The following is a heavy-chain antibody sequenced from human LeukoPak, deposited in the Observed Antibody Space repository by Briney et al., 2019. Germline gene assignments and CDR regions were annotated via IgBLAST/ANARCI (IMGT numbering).Heavy chain of an antibody. D-gene: IGHD1-26*01. CDR3: AREAGAMAAFDI. Sequence: GGSLRLSCAASGFTASSNYMSWVRQAPGKGLEWVSVIYSGGSTYYADSVKGRFTISRDNSKNTLYLQMNSLRAEDTAVYYCAREAGAMAAFDIWGQGTMVTVSS. J-gene: IGHJ3*02. CDR2: IYSGGST. V-gene: IGHV3-53*01. CDR1: GFTASSNY.